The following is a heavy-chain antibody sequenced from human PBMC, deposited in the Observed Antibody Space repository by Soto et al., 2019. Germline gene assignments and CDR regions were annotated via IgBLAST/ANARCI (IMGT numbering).Heavy chain of an antibody. CDR3: ARMRAAGTVDY. CDR1: GGSIIGYY. J-gene: IGHJ4*02. Sequence: SETLSLTCTVSGGSIIGYYWSCIRQPAGKGLEWIGRIYSDGSTNYNPSLKSRVTMSVDTSKNQFSLKLTSMTAADTAMYYCARMRAAGTVDYWGQGTLVTVSA. D-gene: IGHD6-13*01. V-gene: IGHV4-4*07. CDR2: IYSDGST.